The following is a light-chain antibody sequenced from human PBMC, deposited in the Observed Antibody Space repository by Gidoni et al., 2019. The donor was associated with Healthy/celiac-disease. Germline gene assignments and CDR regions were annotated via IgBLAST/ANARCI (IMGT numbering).Light chain of an antibody. CDR2: GAS. J-gene: IGKJ1*01. V-gene: IGKV3-20*01. CDR3: QQYGSSSWT. CDR1: QSFSSSY. Sequence: VLTQSPGTLSLSPGERATLSCRASQSFSSSYLAWYQQKPGQAPRLLIYGASSRATGTPDRFSGSGSGTDFTLTISRLEPEDFAVYYCQQYGSSSWTFXQXTKVEIK.